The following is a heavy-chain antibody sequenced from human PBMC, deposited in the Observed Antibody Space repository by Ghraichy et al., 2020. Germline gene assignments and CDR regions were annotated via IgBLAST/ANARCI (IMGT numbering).Heavy chain of an antibody. Sequence: ASVKVSCKASGYTFTSYGISWVRQAPGQGLEWMGWISACNGNTNYAQKLQGRVTMTTDTSTSTAYMELRSLRSDDTAVYYCARAGTTVVTPVAFDIWGQGTMVTVSS. V-gene: IGHV1-18*01. D-gene: IGHD4-23*01. J-gene: IGHJ3*02. CDR2: ISACNGNT. CDR3: ARAGTTVVTPVAFDI. CDR1: GYTFTSYG.